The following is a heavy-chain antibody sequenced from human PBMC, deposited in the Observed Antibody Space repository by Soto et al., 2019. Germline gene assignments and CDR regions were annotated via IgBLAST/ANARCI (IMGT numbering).Heavy chain of an antibody. J-gene: IGHJ6*02. CDR2: IWYDGSNK. CDR1: GFTFSSYG. D-gene: IGHD3-10*01. Sequence: GALRLSCAASGFTFSSYGMHWVRQAPGKGLEWVAVIWYDGSNKYYADSVKGRFTISRDNSKNTLYLQMNSLRAEDTAVYYCAGMVRGQYYYYYYGMDVWGQGTTVTVSS. CDR3: AGMVRGQYYYYYYGMDV. V-gene: IGHV3-33*01.